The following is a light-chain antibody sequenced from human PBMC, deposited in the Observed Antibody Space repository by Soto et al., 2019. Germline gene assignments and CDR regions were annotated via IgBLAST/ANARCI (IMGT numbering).Light chain of an antibody. CDR2: AAS. Sequence: DIQMTQSPSSLSASVGDRVTITCRASQSISSFLNWHQQKPGKAPKLLIYAASSLQSGVPSRFSGSGSGTDFTLTISSLQPEDFAIYYCQQSYSNPRTFGQGTKVDIK. CDR3: QQSYSNPRT. J-gene: IGKJ1*01. V-gene: IGKV1-39*01. CDR1: QSISSF.